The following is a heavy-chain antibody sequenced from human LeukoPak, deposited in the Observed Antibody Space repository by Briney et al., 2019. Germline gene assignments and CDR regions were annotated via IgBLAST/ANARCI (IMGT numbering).Heavy chain of an antibody. CDR2: ISSDSSYI. J-gene: IGHJ4*02. Sequence: GGSLRLSCAASGFNFNTYTMNWVRQAPGKGLEWVSSISSDSSYIYYADAVHGRFTVSRDNAKYSLYLQMNSLRAEDTAVYYCVRGSYGAYDYWGQGSLVTVTS. CDR3: VRGSYGAYDY. V-gene: IGHV3-21*01. D-gene: IGHD4-17*01. CDR1: GFNFNTYT.